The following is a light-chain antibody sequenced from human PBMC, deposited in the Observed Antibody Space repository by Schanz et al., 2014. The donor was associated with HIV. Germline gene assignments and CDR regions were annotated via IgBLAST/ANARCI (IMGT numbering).Light chain of an antibody. Sequence: DIQMTQSPSSLSASVGDRVTITCRASQSIASYFNWYQQKPGKAPKLLIYKASRLESGVPSRFSGGGSGTEFTLTISRLQPDDFATYYCQQYYLYWTFGQGTKVEVK. CDR1: QSIASY. J-gene: IGKJ1*01. CDR3: QQYYLYWT. CDR2: KAS. V-gene: IGKV1-5*03.